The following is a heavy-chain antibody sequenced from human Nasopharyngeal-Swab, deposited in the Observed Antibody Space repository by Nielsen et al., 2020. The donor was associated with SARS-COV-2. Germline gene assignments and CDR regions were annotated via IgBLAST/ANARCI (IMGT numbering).Heavy chain of an antibody. J-gene: IGHJ5*02. V-gene: IGHV4-39*01. D-gene: IGHD4-17*01. Sequence: RQAPGKGLEWIGSIYYSGSTYYNPSLKSRVAISVDTSKNQYSLKLSSVTAADTAVYYCARLGYGDSNWFDPWGQGALVTVSS. CDR3: ARLGYGDSNWFDP. CDR2: IYYSGST.